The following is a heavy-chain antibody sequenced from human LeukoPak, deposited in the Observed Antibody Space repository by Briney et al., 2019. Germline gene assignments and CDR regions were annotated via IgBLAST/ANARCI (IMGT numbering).Heavy chain of an antibody. CDR2: IHPYSGGS. D-gene: IGHD1-26*01. CDR1: GFTFNGYY. V-gene: IGHV1-2*06. CDR3: ASAVPAIVIPQNGFDI. J-gene: IGHJ3*02. Sequence: GASVKVSCKASGFTFNGYYVHWVRQAPGQGLEWMGRIHPYSGGSNSAQKSQGRVTMARDMSINTVYMELSGLRSDDTALYYCASAVPAIVIPQNGFDIWGPGTMVTVSS.